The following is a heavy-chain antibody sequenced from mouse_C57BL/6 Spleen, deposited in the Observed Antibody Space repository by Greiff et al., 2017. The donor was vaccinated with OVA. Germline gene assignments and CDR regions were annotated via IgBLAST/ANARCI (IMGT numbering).Heavy chain of an antibody. Sequence: EVNVVESGGGLVQPGGSLKLSCAASGFTFSDYYMYWVRQTPEKRLEWVAYISNGGGSTYYPDTVKGRFTISRDNAKNTLYLQMSRLKSEDTAMYYCARLLRENYAMDYWGQGTSVTVSS. CDR3: ARLLRENYAMDY. V-gene: IGHV5-12*01. CDR1: GFTFSDYY. J-gene: IGHJ4*01. D-gene: IGHD2-12*01. CDR2: ISNGGGST.